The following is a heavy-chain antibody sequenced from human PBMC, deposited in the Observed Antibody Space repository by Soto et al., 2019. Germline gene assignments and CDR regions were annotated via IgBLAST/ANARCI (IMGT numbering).Heavy chain of an antibody. CDR1: GGSISSGDYY. D-gene: IGHD4-17*01. CDR2: IYYSGTT. Sequence: QVQLQESGPGLVKPSQTLSLTCTVSGGSISSGDYYWSWIRQPPGKGLQWIGHIYYSGTTYYNPSLKSRATISVDTSNNQCSLRMTSVTAADTAVYYCASILPTVRGYFDYWGQGTLVTVSS. CDR3: ASILPTVRGYFDY. J-gene: IGHJ4*02. V-gene: IGHV4-30-4*01.